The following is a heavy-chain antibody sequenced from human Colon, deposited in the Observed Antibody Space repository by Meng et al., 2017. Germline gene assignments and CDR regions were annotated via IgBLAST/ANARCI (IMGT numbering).Heavy chain of an antibody. Sequence: SETLSLTCTVSGGSISSGGYYWSWIRQHPGKGLEWIGYIYYSGSTYYKPSLKSLVTISVDTSKNQFSLKLSSVTAADTAVYYCARGLGGYCSSTSCYWNRREVGWFDPWGQGTLVTVSS. CDR1: GGSISSGGYY. D-gene: IGHD2-2*03. CDR2: IYYSGST. V-gene: IGHV4-31*01. J-gene: IGHJ5*02. CDR3: ARGLGGYCSSTSCYWNRREVGWFDP.